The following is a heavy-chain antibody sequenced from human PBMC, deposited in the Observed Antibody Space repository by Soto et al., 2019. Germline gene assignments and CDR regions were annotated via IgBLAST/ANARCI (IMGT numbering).Heavy chain of an antibody. CDR1: GGSFSGYY. D-gene: IGHD2-2*01. Sequence: SETLSLTCAVYGGSFSGYYWSWIRQPPGKGLEWIGEINHSGSTNYNPSLKSRVTISVDTSKNQFSLKLSSVTAADTAVYYCATRSSRWFDPWGQGTLVTVSS. CDR2: INHSGST. CDR3: ATRSSRWFDP. V-gene: IGHV4-34*01. J-gene: IGHJ5*02.